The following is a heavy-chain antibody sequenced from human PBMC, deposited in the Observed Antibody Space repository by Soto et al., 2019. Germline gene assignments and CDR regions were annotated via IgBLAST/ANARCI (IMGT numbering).Heavy chain of an antibody. D-gene: IGHD3-16*01. V-gene: IGHV3-74*01. Sequence: EVQLVESGGGLVQPGGSVRLSCAASGFTFSNYWMHWVRQTPGKGLVWVSRVGSDGRGATYADSVKGRFTISRDNAKNTLYLQMDSLRVDEKVMYHCARDGLMHGPDMDQWGQGILVTVSS. CDR1: GFTFSNYW. CDR3: ARDGLMHGPDMDQ. J-gene: IGHJ4*02. CDR2: VGSDGRGA.